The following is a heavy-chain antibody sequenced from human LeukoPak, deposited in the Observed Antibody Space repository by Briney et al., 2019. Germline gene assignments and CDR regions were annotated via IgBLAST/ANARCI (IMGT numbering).Heavy chain of an antibody. CDR2: INWNGGST. CDR1: GFTFGDYG. Sequence: GGSLRLSCAASGFTFGDYGMSWVRQAPGKGLEWVSGINWNGGSTGYADSVKGRFTISRDNAKNSLYLQMNSLRAEDTAFYYCAAQGYCSDGSCSWGQGTLVTASS. D-gene: IGHD2-15*01. J-gene: IGHJ5*02. CDR3: AAQGYCSDGSCS. V-gene: IGHV3-20*04.